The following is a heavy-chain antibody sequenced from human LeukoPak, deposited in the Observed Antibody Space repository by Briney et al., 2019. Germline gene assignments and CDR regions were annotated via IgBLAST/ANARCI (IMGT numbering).Heavy chain of an antibody. CDR3: ASLYGAKPYYYYMDV. CDR1: GGSFSGYY. CDR2: INHSGST. V-gene: IGHV4-34*01. J-gene: IGHJ6*03. Sequence: SETLSLTCAVYGGSFSGYYWSWLRQPPGKGLEWLGEINHSGSTNYNPSLKSRVTISVDTSKNQFSLKLSSVTAADTAVYYCASLYGAKPYYYYMDVWGKGTTVTVSS. D-gene: IGHD4-23*01.